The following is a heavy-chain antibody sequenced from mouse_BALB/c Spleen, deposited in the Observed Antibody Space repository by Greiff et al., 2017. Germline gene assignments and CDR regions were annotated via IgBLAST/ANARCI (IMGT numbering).Heavy chain of an antibody. D-gene: IGHD2-1*01. CDR1: GFTFSDYY. J-gene: IGHJ4*01. CDR2: ISDGGSYT. CDR3: ARVGGNHYYAMDY. V-gene: IGHV5-4*02. Sequence: EVKVEESGGGLVKPGGSLKLSCAASGFTFSDYYMYWVRQTPEKRLEWVATISDGGSYTYYPDSVKGRFTISRDNAKNNLYLQMSSLKSEDTAMYYCARVGGNHYYAMDYWGQGTSVTVSS.